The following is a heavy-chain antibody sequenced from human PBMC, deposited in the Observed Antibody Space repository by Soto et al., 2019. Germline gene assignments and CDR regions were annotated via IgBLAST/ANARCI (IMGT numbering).Heavy chain of an antibody. CDR2: IIPIFGTA. J-gene: IGHJ5*02. CDR1: GGTFSSYA. CDR3: ARAYSPYNWFDP. D-gene: IGHD2-15*01. Sequence: SVKVSFKASGGTFSSYAISWLRQAPGQGLEWMGGIIPIFGTANYAQKFQGRVTITADESTSTAYMELSSLRSEDTAVYYCARAYSPYNWFDPWGQGTLVTVSS. V-gene: IGHV1-69*13.